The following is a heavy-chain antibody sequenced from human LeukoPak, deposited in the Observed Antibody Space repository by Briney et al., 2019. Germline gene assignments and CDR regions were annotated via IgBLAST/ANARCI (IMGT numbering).Heavy chain of an antibody. D-gene: IGHD3-10*01. CDR1: AYSISSGYY. CDR3: ARRRGGELGHYVLDY. Sequence: SETLSLTCAVSAYSISSGYYWGWIRQPPGKGLEWIGSIYHSGSTYYNPSLKSRVTISVDTSKNQFSLKLSSVTAADTAVYYCARRRGGELGHYVLDYWGQGTLVTVSS. V-gene: IGHV4-38-2*01. CDR2: IYHSGST. J-gene: IGHJ4*02.